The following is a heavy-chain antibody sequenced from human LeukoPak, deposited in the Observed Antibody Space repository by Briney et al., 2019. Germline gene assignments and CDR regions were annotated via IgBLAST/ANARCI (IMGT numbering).Heavy chain of an antibody. CDR1: GVTFSRYA. CDR2: ISGSGGST. V-gene: IGHV3-23*01. CDR3: AKLSSGYYSYYFDY. D-gene: IGHD3-22*01. J-gene: IGHJ4*02. Sequence: GGPLRLSCAASGVTFSRYAMIWVRQAPAKGLECVSAISGSGGSTYYADSVKGRFTISRDNSKNTLYLQMNSLRAEDTAVYYCAKLSSGYYSYYFDYWGQGTLVTVSS.